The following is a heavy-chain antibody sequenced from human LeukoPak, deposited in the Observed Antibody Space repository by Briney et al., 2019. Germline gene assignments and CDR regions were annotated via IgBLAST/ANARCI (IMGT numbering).Heavy chain of an antibody. CDR3: ARGGYQLIDF. V-gene: IGHV3-7*01. D-gene: IGHD5-18*01. CDR1: GFTFNTYW. CDR2: IKEDGSEK. J-gene: IGHJ4*02. Sequence: GGSLRLSCAASGFTFNTYWMSWVRQAPGKGLEWVANIKEDGSEKYYVDSVKGRFTISRDNAQNSLYLQMNSLRAEDTAVYYCARGGYQLIDFWGQGTLVTVSS.